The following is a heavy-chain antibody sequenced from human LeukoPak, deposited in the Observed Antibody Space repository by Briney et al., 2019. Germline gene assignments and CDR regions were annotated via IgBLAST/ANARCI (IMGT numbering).Heavy chain of an antibody. CDR3: ARNNGMDV. J-gene: IGHJ6*02. V-gene: IGHV3-7*03. CDR2: IKQDGSEK. Sequence: GGSLRLSCAASGFTFSSYWMSWVRQAPGKGLEWVANIKQDGSEKYYVDSVKGRFAISKDNAKNSLYLQMNSLRAEDTALYHCARNNGMDVWGQGTTVIVSS. CDR1: GFTFSSYW.